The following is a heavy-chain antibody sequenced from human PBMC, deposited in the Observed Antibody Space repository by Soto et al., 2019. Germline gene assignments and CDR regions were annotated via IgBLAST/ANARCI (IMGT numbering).Heavy chain of an antibody. CDR1: GYTFTSYG. Sequence: GASVKVSCKASGYTFTSYGISWVRQAPGQGLEWMGWISAYNGNTNYAQKLQGRVTMTTDTSTSTAYMELRSLRSDDTAVYYCARDGGGSDYGDFDFDYWGQGALVTVSS. CDR3: ARDGGGSDYGDFDFDY. D-gene: IGHD4-17*01. CDR2: ISAYNGNT. V-gene: IGHV1-18*01. J-gene: IGHJ4*02.